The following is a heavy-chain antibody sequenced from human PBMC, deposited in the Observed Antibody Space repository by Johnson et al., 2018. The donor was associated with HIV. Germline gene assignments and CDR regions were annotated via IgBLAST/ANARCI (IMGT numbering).Heavy chain of an antibody. CDR2: ISSIGTTM. V-gene: IGHV3-11*04. J-gene: IGHJ3*02. D-gene: IGHD4-17*01. Sequence: QVQLVESGGGVVQPGRSLRLSCAASGFTFSDYYMSWIRQAPGKGLEWVSSISSIGTTMYYADSVKGRFTISRNNVRNSLYLQMSSLRAADTAVYYCAREKLGSTEYDAFDIWGQGTMVTVSS. CDR1: GFTFSDYY. CDR3: AREKLGSTEYDAFDI.